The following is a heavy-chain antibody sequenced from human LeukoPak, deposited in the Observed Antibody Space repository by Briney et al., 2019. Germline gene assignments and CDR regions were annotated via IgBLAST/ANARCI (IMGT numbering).Heavy chain of an antibody. V-gene: IGHV4-59*01. Sequence: SETLSLTCTVSGGSISSYYWSWIRQPPGKGLEWIGYIYYSGSTNYNPSLKNRVTISVDTSKNQFSLKLSSVTAADTAVYYCARESYYYDSSGYRPYYYYGMDVWGQGTTVTVSS. J-gene: IGHJ6*02. D-gene: IGHD3-22*01. CDR1: GGSISSYY. CDR3: ARESYYYDSSGYRPYYYYGMDV. CDR2: IYYSGST.